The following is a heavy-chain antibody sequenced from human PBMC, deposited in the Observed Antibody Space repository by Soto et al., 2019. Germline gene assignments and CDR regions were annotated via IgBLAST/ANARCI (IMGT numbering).Heavy chain of an antibody. CDR1: GFSLTTSGVG. J-gene: IGHJ6*02. CDR2: IYWDDDK. CDR3: AHKSLVPFGMDV. Sequence: QITLKESGPTLVKPTQILTLTCTFSGFSLTTSGVGVGWIRQPPGKALEWLALIYWDDDKRYSPSLKNRLTITKDTSRNQVVLTLIDLDPVDTATYYCAHKSLVPFGMDVWGQGTTVTVAS. V-gene: IGHV2-5*02. D-gene: IGHD3-10*01.